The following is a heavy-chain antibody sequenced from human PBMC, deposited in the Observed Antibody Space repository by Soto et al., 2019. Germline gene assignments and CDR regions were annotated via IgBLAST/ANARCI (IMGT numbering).Heavy chain of an antibody. J-gene: IGHJ1*01. CDR2: SVPIFGTA. V-gene: IGHV1-69*12. CDR3: ASDLACSSCNSPAEYFQH. Sequence: QVQLVQSGAEVKKPGSSVKVSCKASGGTFSSYAISWVRQAPGQGLEWMGGSVPIFGTANYAQKFQGRATITADESTSTAYMELSSLRSEDTAVYYCASDLACSSCNSPAEYFQHWGQGTLVTVSS. D-gene: IGHD6-13*01. CDR1: GGTFSSYA.